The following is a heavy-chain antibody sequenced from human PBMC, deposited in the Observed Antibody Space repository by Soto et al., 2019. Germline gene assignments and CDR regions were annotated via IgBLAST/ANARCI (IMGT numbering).Heavy chain of an antibody. V-gene: IGHV3-33*06. CDR3: AKDRVSSGYYYGSFDY. Sequence: GGSLILSCAASGFTFSSYGMHWVRQAPGKGLEWVAVIWYDGSNKYYADSVKGRFTVSRDNSQNTLYLQMNSLRAEDTAVYYCAKDRVSSGYYYGSFDYWGQGTLVTVSS. J-gene: IGHJ4*02. CDR1: GFTFSSYG. CDR2: IWYDGSNK. D-gene: IGHD3-22*01.